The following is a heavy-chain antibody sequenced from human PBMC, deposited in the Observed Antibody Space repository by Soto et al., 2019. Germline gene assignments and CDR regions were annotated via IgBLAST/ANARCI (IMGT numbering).Heavy chain of an antibody. V-gene: IGHV1-69*06. D-gene: IGHD3-22*01. CDR3: ASTKYDSSAYYYWYLGL. CDR2: IIPLFDAA. CDR1: EGTFNNYA. J-gene: IGHJ2*01. Sequence: QVQLVQSGAEVKKPGSSVRVSCKTSEGTFNNYAISWVRQAPGQGLEWMGGIIPLFDAANYAQKFQGRVTITADTSANTVYLELSSLRSEDTAVYYCASTKYDSSAYYYWYLGLWGRGTLVTVSS.